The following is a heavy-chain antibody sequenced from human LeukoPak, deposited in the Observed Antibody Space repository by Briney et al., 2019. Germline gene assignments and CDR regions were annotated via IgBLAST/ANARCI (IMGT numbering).Heavy chain of an antibody. CDR2: INPNSGGT. D-gene: IGHD4-23*01. Sequence: ASVKVSRKASGYIFTDYYMHWVRQAPGQELGWMGRINPNSGGTNYAQKFQGRVTMTRDTSISTAYTELSSLRSEDTAVYYCARGGGGLTKGFDYWGQGTLVTVSS. J-gene: IGHJ4*02. CDR1: GYIFTDYY. V-gene: IGHV1/OR15-1*03. CDR3: ARGGGGLTKGFDY.